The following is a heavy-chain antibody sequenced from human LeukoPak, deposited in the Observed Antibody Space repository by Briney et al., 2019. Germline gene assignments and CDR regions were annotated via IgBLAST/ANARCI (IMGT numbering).Heavy chain of an antibody. CDR2: IYHSGST. J-gene: IGHJ6*04. Sequence: SETLSLTCAVSGGSISSGGYSWSWLRQPPGKGLEWIGYIYHSGSTYYNPSLKSRVTISVDRSKNQFSLKLSSVTAADTAVYYCARELKVRGVNGYYYYYGMDVWGKGTTVTVSS. D-gene: IGHD3-10*01. CDR3: ARELKVRGVNGYYYYYGMDV. CDR1: GGSISSGGYS. V-gene: IGHV4-30-2*01.